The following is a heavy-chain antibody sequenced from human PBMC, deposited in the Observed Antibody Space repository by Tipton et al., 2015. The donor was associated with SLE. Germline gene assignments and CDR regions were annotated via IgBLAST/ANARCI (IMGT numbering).Heavy chain of an antibody. CDR3: ARTTSVTRMAVSGPYYFDS. CDR2: VGTTADR. J-gene: IGHJ4*02. Sequence: SLRLSCAASGFTFSRYDIHWVRQVTGRGLEWISAVGTTADRYYSDSVKGRFTVSRDDVMSSFYLQMYNLRVEDTALYYCARTTSVTRMAVSGPYYFDSWGQGTLVTVSS. CDR1: GFTFSRYD. D-gene: IGHD6-19*01. V-gene: IGHV3-13*01.